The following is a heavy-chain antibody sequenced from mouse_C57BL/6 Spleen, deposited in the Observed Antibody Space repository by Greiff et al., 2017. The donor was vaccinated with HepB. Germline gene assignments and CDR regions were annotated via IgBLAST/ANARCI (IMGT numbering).Heavy chain of an antibody. CDR3: ARSNFLYYAMDY. D-gene: IGHD4-1*01. Sequence: EVQLQQSGPELVKPGASVKISCKASGYTFTDYYMNWVKQSHGKSLEWIGDINPNNGGTSYNQKFKGKATLTVDKSSSTAYMELRSLTSEDSAVYYCARSNFLYYAMDYWGQGTSVTVSS. CDR2: INPNNGGT. CDR1: GYTFTDYY. J-gene: IGHJ4*01. V-gene: IGHV1-26*01.